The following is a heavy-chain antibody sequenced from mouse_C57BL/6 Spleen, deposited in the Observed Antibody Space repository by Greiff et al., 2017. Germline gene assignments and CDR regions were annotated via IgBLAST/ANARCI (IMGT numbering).Heavy chain of an antibody. CDR3: AGEIYYGNYGGAMDY. V-gene: IGHV1-66*01. Sequence: VQLQQSGPELVKPGASVKISCKASGYSFTSYYIHWVKQRPGQGLEWIGWMYPGSGNTKYNEKFKGKATLTADTSSSTAYMQLSSLTSEDSAVYYCAGEIYYGNYGGAMDYWGQGTSVTVSS. CDR1: GYSFTSYY. CDR2: MYPGSGNT. J-gene: IGHJ4*01. D-gene: IGHD2-1*01.